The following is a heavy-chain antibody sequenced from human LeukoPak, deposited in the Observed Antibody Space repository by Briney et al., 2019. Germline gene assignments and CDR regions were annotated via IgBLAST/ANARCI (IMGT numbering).Heavy chain of an antibody. V-gene: IGHV3-23*01. D-gene: IGHD2-2*01. CDR3: AKDRYCSSTSCGLFDP. Sequence: PGGSLRLSCAASEFTFSDYALGWVRQAPGRGLEWVATLSGSGAGTYYADSVKGRFTISRDKSKNTLHLQMNSLRADDTAVYYCAKDRYCSSTSCGLFDPWGQGTLVTVSS. CDR1: EFTFSDYA. CDR2: LSGSGAGT. J-gene: IGHJ5*02.